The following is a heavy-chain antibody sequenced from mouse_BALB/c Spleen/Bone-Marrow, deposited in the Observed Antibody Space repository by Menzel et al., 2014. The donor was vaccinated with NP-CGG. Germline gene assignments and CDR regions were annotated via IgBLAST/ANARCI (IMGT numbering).Heavy chain of an antibody. CDR3: TRDGSSRWYFDV. Sequence: LQESGAELVRPGASGTLSCKASGYTFTDYEMHWVKQTPVHGLEWIGAIDPETGGTAYNQKFKGKATLTADKSSSTAYMELRSLTSEDSAVYYCTRDGSSRWYFDVWGAGTTVTVSS. CDR1: GYTFTDYE. V-gene: IGHV1-15*01. CDR2: IDPETGGT. J-gene: IGHJ1*01. D-gene: IGHD1-1*01.